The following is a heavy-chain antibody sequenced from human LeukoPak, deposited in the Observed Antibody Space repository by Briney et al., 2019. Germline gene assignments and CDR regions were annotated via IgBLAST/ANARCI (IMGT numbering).Heavy chain of an antibody. V-gene: IGHV3-23*01. CDR2: ISGSGGTT. Sequence: GGSLRLSCAASGFTFSHFAMTWVRQAPGKGLDWVSAISGSGGTTYSADSVRGRFTISRDNSKNTLYLQMNSLRAEDTAVYYCAKGLINDWSALEYWGQGTLVTVSS. J-gene: IGHJ4*02. CDR3: AKGLINDWSALEY. D-gene: IGHD3-9*01. CDR1: GFTFSHFA.